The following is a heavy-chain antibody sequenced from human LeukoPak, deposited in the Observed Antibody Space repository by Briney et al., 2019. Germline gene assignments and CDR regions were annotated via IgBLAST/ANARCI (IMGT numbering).Heavy chain of an antibody. D-gene: IGHD1-26*01. CDR2: FDPEDGET. V-gene: IGHV1-24*01. CDR1: GYTLTELS. Sequence: ASVKVSCKVSGYTLTELSMHWMRQAPGKGLEWMGGFDPEDGETIYAQKFQGRVTMTEDTSTDTAYMELSSLRSEDTAVYYCATASGSYNYHFDYWGQGTLVTVSS. CDR3: ATASGSYNYHFDY. J-gene: IGHJ4*02.